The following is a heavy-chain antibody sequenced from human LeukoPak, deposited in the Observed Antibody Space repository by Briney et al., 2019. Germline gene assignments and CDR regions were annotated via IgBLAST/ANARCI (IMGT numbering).Heavy chain of an antibody. CDR1: GYTFTSYD. CDR3: ARGTPHCTSASCYNY. J-gene: IGHJ4*02. D-gene: IGHD2-2*02. Sequence: ASVKVSCKASGYTFTSYDINWVRQATGQGLEWMGWMNPNSGNTGYAQKFQGRVTMTRDTSISTAYMELTSLRSEDAAIYYCARGTPHCTSASCYNYWGQGTLVTVSS. V-gene: IGHV1-8*01. CDR2: MNPNSGNT.